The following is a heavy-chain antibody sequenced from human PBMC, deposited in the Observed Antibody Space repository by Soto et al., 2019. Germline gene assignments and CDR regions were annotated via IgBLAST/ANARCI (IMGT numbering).Heavy chain of an antibody. V-gene: IGHV3-48*02. J-gene: IGHJ4*02. CDR2: ISSSSSTI. CDR1: GFTFSSYS. D-gene: IGHD1-26*01. Sequence: EVQLVESGGGLVQPGGSLRLSCAASGFTFSSYSMNWVRQAPGKGLEWVSYISSSSSTIYYADSVKGRFTISRDNAKNSLYLQMNSLRDEDTAVYYCARDKMNWVGATKDFDYWGQGTLVTVSS. CDR3: ARDKMNWVGATKDFDY.